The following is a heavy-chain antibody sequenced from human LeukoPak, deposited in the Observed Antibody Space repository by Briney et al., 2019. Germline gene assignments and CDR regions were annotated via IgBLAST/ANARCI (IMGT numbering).Heavy chain of an antibody. CDR1: GGSISSYY. V-gene: IGHV4-59*08. CDR3: ARLHRYCSGGSCPSDAFDI. Sequence: SETLSLTCTVSGGSISSYYWSWIRQPPGKGLEWIGYIYYSGSTNYNPSLKSQVTISVDTSKNQFSLKLSSVTAAATAVYYCARLHRYCSGGSCPSDAFDIWGQGTMVTVSS. J-gene: IGHJ3*02. D-gene: IGHD2-15*01. CDR2: IYYSGST.